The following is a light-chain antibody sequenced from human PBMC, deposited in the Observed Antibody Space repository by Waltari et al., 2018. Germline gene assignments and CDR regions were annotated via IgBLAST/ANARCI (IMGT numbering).Light chain of an antibody. CDR3: CSYAGRSTWV. CDR2: EVS. CDR1: SSDVENYHL. J-gene: IGLJ3*02. V-gene: IGLV2-23*02. Sequence: QSALTQPASVSGSPGQSITISCTGTSSDVENYHLVSWYQQHPDKAPKLIIFEVSQRPSGVSDRFSGSKSGNSASLTISGLQADDEADYYCCSYAGRSTWVFGGGTKLTVL.